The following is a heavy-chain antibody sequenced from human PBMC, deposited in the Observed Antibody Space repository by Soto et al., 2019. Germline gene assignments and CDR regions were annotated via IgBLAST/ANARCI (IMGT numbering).Heavy chain of an antibody. V-gene: IGHV1-69*02. CDR2: IIPILGIA. CDR3: AKGYGGKDGGY. D-gene: IGHD4-17*01. CDR1: GGTFSSYT. Sequence: QVQLVQSGAGVKKPGSSVKVSCKASGGTFSSYTISWVRQAPGQGLEWMGRIIPILGIANYAQKFQGRVTITADKSTSTAYMELSSLRSEDTAVYYCAKGYGGKDGGYWGQGTLVTVSS. J-gene: IGHJ4*02.